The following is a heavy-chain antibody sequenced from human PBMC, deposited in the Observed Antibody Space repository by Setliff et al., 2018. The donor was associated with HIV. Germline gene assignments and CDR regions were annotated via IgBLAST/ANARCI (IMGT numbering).Heavy chain of an antibody. CDR3: ARDPFLDYYDDSGYPGGAFDI. CDR1: GYTFSDYD. D-gene: IGHD3-22*01. CDR2: IIPITGTI. Sequence: ASVKVSCKASGYTFSDYDVAWVRQAPGQGLEWMGGIIPITGTIHFAQKFQDRITMTTDTSTSTAYMELRSLRSDDTAAYYCARDPFLDYYDDSGYPGGAFDIWGQGTMVTVS. J-gene: IGHJ3*02. V-gene: IGHV1-18*01.